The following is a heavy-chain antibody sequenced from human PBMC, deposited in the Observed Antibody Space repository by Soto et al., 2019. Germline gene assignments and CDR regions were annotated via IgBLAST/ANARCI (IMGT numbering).Heavy chain of an antibody. CDR2: IIPILGIA. V-gene: IGHV1-69*02. D-gene: IGHD3-16*01. CDR3: ARQGTKRLTSGDDAFDI. Sequence: SVKVSCKASGGTFSSYTISWVRQAPGQGLEWMGRIIPILGIANYAQKFQGRVTITADKSTSAAYMELSSLRSEDTAVYYCARQGTKRLTSGDDAFDIWGQGTMVTVSS. CDR1: GGTFSSYT. J-gene: IGHJ3*02.